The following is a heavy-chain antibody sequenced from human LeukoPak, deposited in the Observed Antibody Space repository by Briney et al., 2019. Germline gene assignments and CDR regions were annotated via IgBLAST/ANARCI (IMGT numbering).Heavy chain of an antibody. CDR1: GGSISSYY. V-gene: IGHV4-4*07. D-gene: IGHD3-3*01. CDR2: IYTSGST. Sequence: SETLSLTCTVSGGSISSYYWSWIRQPAGKGLEWIGRIYTSGSTNYNLSLKSRVTMSVDTSKNQFSLKLSSVTAADTAVYYCAREGPLYYTINYYGMDVWGQGTTVTVSS. J-gene: IGHJ6*02. CDR3: AREGPLYYTINYYGMDV.